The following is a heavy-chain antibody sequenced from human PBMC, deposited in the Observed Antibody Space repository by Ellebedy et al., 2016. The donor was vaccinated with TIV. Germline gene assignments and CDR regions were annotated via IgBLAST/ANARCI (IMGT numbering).Heavy chain of an antibody. CDR2: ISYSGDVM. D-gene: IGHD3-10*01. CDR1: GFTFSGYY. V-gene: IGHV3-11*04. Sequence: GESLKISCAASGFTFSGYYMSWFRQAPGKGPEWVSYISYSGDVMYYADSVKGRFTISRDNAKNSLYLQMNSLRAEDTAVYYCARDQGWAYPGSTRFDYWGQGTLVTVSS. CDR3: ARDQGWAYPGSTRFDY. J-gene: IGHJ4*03.